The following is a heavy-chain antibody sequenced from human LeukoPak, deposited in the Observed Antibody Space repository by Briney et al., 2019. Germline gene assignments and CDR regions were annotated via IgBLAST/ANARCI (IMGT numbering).Heavy chain of an antibody. J-gene: IGHJ4*02. Sequence: SETLSLTCTVSGGSISSYYWSWIRQPPGKGLEWIGYIYYSGSTNYNPSLKSRVTISVDTSKNQLSLKLSSVTAADTAVYYCARHRPRSYYDSSGSDFDYWGQGTLVTVSS. CDR3: ARHRPRSYYDSSGSDFDY. D-gene: IGHD3-22*01. CDR2: IYYSGST. V-gene: IGHV4-59*08. CDR1: GGSISSYY.